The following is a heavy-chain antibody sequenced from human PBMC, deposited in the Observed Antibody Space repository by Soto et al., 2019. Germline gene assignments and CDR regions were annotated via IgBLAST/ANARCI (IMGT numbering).Heavy chain of an antibody. CDR3: AKDRATYYYDSSDYFYYFGMDL. Sequence: QVQLVESGGGVVQPGRSLRLSCEASGFIFSDYGMHWVRQAPGKGLEWVALISYDGTKKNYADSVRGRFTISRDDSKNTLYLQMNNLRVEDTALYYCAKDRATYYYDSSDYFYYFGMDLWGQGTTVTVSS. J-gene: IGHJ6*02. D-gene: IGHD3-22*01. CDR1: GFIFSDYG. V-gene: IGHV3-30*18. CDR2: ISYDGTKK.